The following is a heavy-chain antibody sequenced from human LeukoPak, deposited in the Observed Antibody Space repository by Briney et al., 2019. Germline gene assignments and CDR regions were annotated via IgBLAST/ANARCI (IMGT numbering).Heavy chain of an antibody. D-gene: IGHD1-26*01. CDR3: ARDLNSGSYYYMDV. CDR2: IWYDGSNK. J-gene: IGHJ6*03. V-gene: IGHV3-33*01. CDR1: GFTFSSYG. Sequence: GGSLRLSCAASGFTFSSYGMHWVRQAPGKGLEWVAVIWYDGSNKYYADSVRGRFTISRDNSKNTLYLQMNSLRAEDTAVYYCARDLNSGSYYYMDVWGKGTTVTVFS.